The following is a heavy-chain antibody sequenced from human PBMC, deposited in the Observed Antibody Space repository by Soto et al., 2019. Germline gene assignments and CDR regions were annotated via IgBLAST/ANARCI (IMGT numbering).Heavy chain of an antibody. D-gene: IGHD2-15*01. CDR1: EFTFSSYA. V-gene: IGHV3-30*03. Sequence: QLVESGGRGVQPGRSLRLSCEASEFTFSSYAMPWVRQAPGRGLEWVALISFDGRKEYYADSVKGRFTVSRDNSRSMVYLQMDSRRPDDTAIYYCARPIPRWSYHYGMDVWGQGTTVTVSS. CDR2: ISFDGRKE. CDR3: ARPIPRWSYHYGMDV. J-gene: IGHJ6*02.